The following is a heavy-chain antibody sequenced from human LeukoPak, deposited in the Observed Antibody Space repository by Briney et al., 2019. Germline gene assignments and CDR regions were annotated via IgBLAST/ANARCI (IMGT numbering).Heavy chain of an antibody. D-gene: IGHD3-9*01. CDR2: IYHSGST. CDR3: ARVEAYYDILTGYYHWFDP. CDR1: GGSISSGGYS. V-gene: IGHV4-30-2*01. Sequence: PSETLSLTCAVSGGSISSGGYSWSWIRQPPGKGLEWIGYIYHSGSTYYNPSLKSRVTISVDRSKNQFSLKLSSVTAADTAVYYCARVEAYYDILTGYYHWFDPWGQGTLVTVSS. J-gene: IGHJ5*02.